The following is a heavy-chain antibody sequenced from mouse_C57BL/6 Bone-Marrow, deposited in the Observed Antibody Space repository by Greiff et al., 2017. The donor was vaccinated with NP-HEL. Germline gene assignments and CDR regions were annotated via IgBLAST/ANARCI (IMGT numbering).Heavy chain of an antibody. CDR1: GYTFTSYG. Sequence: QVHVKQSGAELARPGASVKLSCKASGYTFTSYGISWVKQRTGQGLEWIGEIYPRSGNTYYNEKFKGKATLTADKSSSTAYMELRSLTSEDSAVYFCARSAYYYGSKGDYWGQGTTLTVSS. D-gene: IGHD1-1*01. J-gene: IGHJ2*01. CDR3: ARSAYYYGSKGDY. V-gene: IGHV1-81*01. CDR2: IYPRSGNT.